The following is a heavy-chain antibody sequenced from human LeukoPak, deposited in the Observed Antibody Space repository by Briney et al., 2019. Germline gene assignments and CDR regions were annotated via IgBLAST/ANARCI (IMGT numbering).Heavy chain of an antibody. CDR1: GGSISSSSYY. CDR3: ARLGRWEPRWFDP. Sequence: PSETLSLTCTVSGGSISSSSYYWGWIRQPPGKGLEWIGSIYYSGSTYYNPSLKSRVTISVDTSKNQFSLKLSSVTAADTAVYYCARLGRWEPRWFDPWGQGTLVTVSS. D-gene: IGHD1-26*01. CDR2: IYYSGST. J-gene: IGHJ5*02. V-gene: IGHV4-39*01.